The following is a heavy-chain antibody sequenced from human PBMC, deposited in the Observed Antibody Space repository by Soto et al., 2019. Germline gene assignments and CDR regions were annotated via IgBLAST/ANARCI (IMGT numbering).Heavy chain of an antibody. V-gene: IGHV1-69*13. CDR3: GRGWWQQLVRNKIYYYYGMDV. J-gene: IGHJ6*02. CDR2: IIPLFGTV. CDR1: GGTFSSYA. Sequence: ASVKVSCKASGGTFSSYAINWVRQAPGQGLEWMGGIIPLFGTVNYAQKFQGRVTITADEFTSTAYMELSSLRSEDTAVYYCGRGWWQQLVRNKIYYYYGMDVWGQGTTVTVSS. D-gene: IGHD6-13*01.